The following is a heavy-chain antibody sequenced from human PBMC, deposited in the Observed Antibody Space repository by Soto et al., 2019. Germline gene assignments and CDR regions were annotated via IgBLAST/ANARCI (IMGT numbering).Heavy chain of an antibody. J-gene: IGHJ5*02. Sequence: QVQLVQSGAEVKKPGSTVKVSCKASGGTFSSYTISWERQAPGQGLEWMGRIIPILGIANYAQKFQGRVTITADKSTSTAYMELSSLRSEDTAVYYCAREGDSSDRWFDPWGQGTLVTVSS. CDR2: IIPILGIA. CDR1: GGTFSSYT. V-gene: IGHV1-69*02. D-gene: IGHD3-22*01. CDR3: AREGDSSDRWFDP.